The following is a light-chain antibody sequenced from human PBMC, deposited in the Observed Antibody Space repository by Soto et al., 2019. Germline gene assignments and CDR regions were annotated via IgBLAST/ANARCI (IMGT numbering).Light chain of an antibody. CDR2: GAS. Sequence: ENVLTQSPGTLSLSPEERATLSCRASQSVSSSYLAWYQQKPGQAPRLLIYGASSRATGIPDRFSGSGSGTDFTLTVSRLEPEDFAVYYCQQYGSSPRTFGQGTKVEIK. J-gene: IGKJ1*01. CDR1: QSVSSSY. CDR3: QQYGSSPRT. V-gene: IGKV3-20*01.